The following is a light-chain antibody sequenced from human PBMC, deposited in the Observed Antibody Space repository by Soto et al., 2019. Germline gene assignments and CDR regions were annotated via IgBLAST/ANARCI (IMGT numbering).Light chain of an antibody. V-gene: IGKV1-5*01. J-gene: IGKJ1*01. CDR2: GAS. CDR3: QQYNSYPWT. CDR1: QSINSW. Sequence: DIQMTQSPSTLYASVGDRVTITCRASQSINSWLAWYQQKPGKAPKVLICGASSLERGVPSRFSGSGSGTEFTLTISSLHPDDFATYYCQQYNSYPWTFGQGTKVEIK.